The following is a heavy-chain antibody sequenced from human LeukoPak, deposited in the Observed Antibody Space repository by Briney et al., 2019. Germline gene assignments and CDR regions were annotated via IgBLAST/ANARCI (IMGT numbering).Heavy chain of an antibody. J-gene: IGHJ2*01. Sequence: PSETLSLTCTVSGGSISYYWSWIRQPPGKGLEWIGYIYYSGSTNYNPSLKSRVTISVDTSKNQFSLKLSSVTAADTAVYYCARSGRVGWYFDLWGRGTLVTVSS. D-gene: IGHD1-26*01. CDR3: ARSGRVGWYFDL. V-gene: IGHV4-59*01. CDR2: IYYSGST. CDR1: GGSISYY.